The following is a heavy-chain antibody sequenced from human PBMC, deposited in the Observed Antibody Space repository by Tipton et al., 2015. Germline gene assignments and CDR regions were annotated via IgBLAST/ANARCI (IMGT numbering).Heavy chain of an antibody. V-gene: IGHV4-39*01. Sequence: PGLVKPSETLSLTCTVSGGSVSSGTYFWGWIRQTPGKGLEWIGSIYYSGSTYYNPSLKSRVTISVDTSKNQFSLRLSSVTAADTAVYYCASQDIVLMVYGFDYWGQGTLVTVSS. D-gene: IGHD2-8*01. J-gene: IGHJ4*02. CDR2: IYYSGST. CDR1: GGSVSSGTYF. CDR3: ASQDIVLMVYGFDY.